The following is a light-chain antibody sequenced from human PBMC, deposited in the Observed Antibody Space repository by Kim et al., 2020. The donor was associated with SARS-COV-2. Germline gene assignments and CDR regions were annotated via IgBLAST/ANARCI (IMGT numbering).Light chain of an antibody. V-gene: IGKV1-39*01. CDR1: QDISTY. Sequence: DIQLTQSPSSLSASVGDRVTITCRASQDISTYLNWYQQKPGKAPKFLIYAASSLQSGVPSRFSGSGSGTDFTLTINSVQPEDFATYFCQQTYIMPPWTFGQGTKVDIK. CDR2: AAS. J-gene: IGKJ1*01. CDR3: QQTYIMPPWT.